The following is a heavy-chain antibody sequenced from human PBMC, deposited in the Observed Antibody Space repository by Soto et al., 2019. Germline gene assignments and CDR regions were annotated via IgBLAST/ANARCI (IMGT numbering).Heavy chain of an antibody. V-gene: IGHV3-15*07. J-gene: IGHJ4*02. Sequence: GGSLRLSCAASGLTFSNAWMNWVRQSPGKGLEWVGRIKSKSDGGTTNYAAPLKGRFTISRDDSQNTLYLQMNSLKTEDTAVYYFIIVGYTGYDWHYWCPGLLVTVS. CDR2: IKSKSDGGTT. D-gene: IGHD5-12*01. CDR3: IIVGYTGYDWHY. CDR1: GLTFSNAW.